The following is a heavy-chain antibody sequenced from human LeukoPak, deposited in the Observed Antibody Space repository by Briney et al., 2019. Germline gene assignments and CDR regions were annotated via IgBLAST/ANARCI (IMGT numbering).Heavy chain of an antibody. CDR3: ARDYSAASSGPFDY. J-gene: IGHJ4*02. CDR1: GFTFSSYA. Sequence: GGSLRLSCAASGFTFSSYAMSWVRQAPGKGPEWVSGISSGGSDTFYADSVKGRFTILRDTSKNTLYLQMNSLRAEDTAVYYCARDYSAASSGPFDYWGQGTLVTVSS. CDR2: ISSGGSDT. D-gene: IGHD1-26*01. V-gene: IGHV3-23*01.